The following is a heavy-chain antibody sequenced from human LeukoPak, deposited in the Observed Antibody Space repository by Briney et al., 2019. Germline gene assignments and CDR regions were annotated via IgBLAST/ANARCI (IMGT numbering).Heavy chain of an antibody. J-gene: IGHJ3*02. Sequence: ASVKVSCKASGYTFTNYAMNWVRQAPGQGLEWMGWISAYNGNTELAQKFQGGVTLATDASTSTAYVELRSLTSDDTAVYFCARGGSRSRRGDDAFDIWGQGTVVTVSS. CDR2: ISAYNGNT. D-gene: IGHD3-10*01. V-gene: IGHV1-18*01. CDR3: ARGGSRSRRGDDAFDI. CDR1: GYTFTNYA.